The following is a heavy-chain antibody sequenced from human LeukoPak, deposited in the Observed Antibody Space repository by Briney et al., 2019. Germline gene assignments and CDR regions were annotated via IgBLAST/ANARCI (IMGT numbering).Heavy chain of an antibody. Sequence: PGGSLTLSCAASGLTFSNAYMTWVRQAPGKGLEWVSAISGSGGSTYYADSVKGRFTISRDNSKNTLYLQMNSLRAEDTAVYYCAKGGITGTTFWGQGTLVTVSS. CDR3: AKGGITGTTF. V-gene: IGHV3-23*01. D-gene: IGHD1-7*01. CDR2: ISGSGGST. CDR1: GLTFSNAY. J-gene: IGHJ4*02.